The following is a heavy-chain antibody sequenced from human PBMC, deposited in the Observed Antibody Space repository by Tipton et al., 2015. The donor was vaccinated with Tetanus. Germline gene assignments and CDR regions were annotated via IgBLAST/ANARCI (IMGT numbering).Heavy chain of an antibody. Sequence: SLRLSCAASGFIFSSYGIHWVRQAPGKGLEWLAVSWYDGTDKYYADSVKGRFTISRDNSKNTFYLQMNSLRAEDTVLYYCAREADCSGGSCFYGDFDTWGQGTQVTVSS. V-gene: IGHV3-33*01. CDR2: SWYDGTDK. J-gene: IGHJ4*02. CDR3: AREADCSGGSCFYGDFDT. D-gene: IGHD2-15*01. CDR1: GFIFSSYG.